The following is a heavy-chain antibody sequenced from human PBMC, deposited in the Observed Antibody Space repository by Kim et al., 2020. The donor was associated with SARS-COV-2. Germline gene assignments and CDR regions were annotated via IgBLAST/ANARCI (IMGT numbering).Heavy chain of an antibody. CDR2: VYYTGST. CDR1: VASISSIGYY. V-gene: IGHV4-39*01. J-gene: IGHJ4*02. D-gene: IGHD2-2*02. Sequence: SETLSLTCTVSVASISSIGYYWSWIRQPPGKGLEWIGSVYYTGSTYYNPSLKSRVPISVDTYKNQFSLKLISVTASDTAVYYCARPSRGTSIRFLGLFPFENWGQGTMVTVSS. CDR3: ARPSRGTSIRFLGLFPFEN.